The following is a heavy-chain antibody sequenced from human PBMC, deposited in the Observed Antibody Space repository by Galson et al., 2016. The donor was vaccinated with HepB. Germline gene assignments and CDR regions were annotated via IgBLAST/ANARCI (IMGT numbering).Heavy chain of an antibody. J-gene: IGHJ5*02. Sequence: SLRLSCAASGFTFSSYAMSWVRQPPGKGLEWIGEIYHSGTTHYNPSLESRVTISVDKSKNQFSLKLNSVTAADTAVYYCARNSGGSYLGWFDPWGQGALVTVSS. CDR2: IYHSGTT. CDR3: ARNSGGSYLGWFDP. V-gene: IGHV4-4*02. D-gene: IGHD1-26*01. CDR1: GFTFSSYAM.